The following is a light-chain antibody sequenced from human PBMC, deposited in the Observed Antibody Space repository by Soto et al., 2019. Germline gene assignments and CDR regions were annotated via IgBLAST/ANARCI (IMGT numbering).Light chain of an antibody. Sequence: QSALTQPASVSGSPGQSITISCTGTSSDVGSYNLVSWYQQHPGKAPKLMIYEGSKRTSGVSNRFSGSKSGNTASLTIYGLQVEDEAEYYCCSNAGSSTCEVVFGGGTKRTVL. V-gene: IGLV2-23*01. CDR2: EGS. CDR1: SSDVGSYNL. CDR3: CSNAGSSTCEVV. J-gene: IGLJ2*01.